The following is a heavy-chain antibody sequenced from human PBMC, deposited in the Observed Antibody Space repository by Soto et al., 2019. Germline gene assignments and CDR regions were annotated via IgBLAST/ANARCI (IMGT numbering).Heavy chain of an antibody. D-gene: IGHD3-22*01. J-gene: IGHJ4*02. CDR3: ARAPMVLTRSYFDS. CDR2: ISYDGSNK. CDR1: GFTFSSYA. V-gene: IGHV3-30-3*01. Sequence: GGSLRLSCAASGFTFSSYAMHWVRQAPGKGLEWVAVISYDGSNKYYADSVKGRFTISRDNSKNTLYLQMNSLRAEDTAVYYCARAPMVLTRSYFDSWGQGTPVTVSS.